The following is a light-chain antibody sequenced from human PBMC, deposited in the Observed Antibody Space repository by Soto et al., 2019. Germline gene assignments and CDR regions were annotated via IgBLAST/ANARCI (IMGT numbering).Light chain of an antibody. Sequence: QSVLTQPPSASGSPGQSVTISCTGTSSDVGGYNYVSWYQQHPGKAPKLIIYEVYKRPSGVPDRFSGSKSANTASLTVSGLQAEDEANYYCNSYAGSNNVIFGGGTKLIVL. CDR1: SSDVGGYNY. CDR2: EVY. CDR3: NSYAGSNNVI. V-gene: IGLV2-8*01. J-gene: IGLJ2*01.